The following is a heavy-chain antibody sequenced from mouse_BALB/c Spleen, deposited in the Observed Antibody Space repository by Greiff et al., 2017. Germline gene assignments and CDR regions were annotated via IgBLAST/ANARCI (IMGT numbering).Heavy chain of an antibody. CDR3: ASYYGSSYFWYFDV. Sequence: VKLVESGPELVKPGASVKVSCKASGYTFTSYTMHWVKQRPGQGLEWIGYINPSSGYTEYNQKFKDKTTLTADKSSSTAYMQLSSLTSEDSAVYYCASYYGSSYFWYFDVWGAGTTVTVSS. CDR2: INPSSGYT. CDR1: GYTFTSYT. V-gene: IGHV1-4*02. D-gene: IGHD1-1*01. J-gene: IGHJ1*01.